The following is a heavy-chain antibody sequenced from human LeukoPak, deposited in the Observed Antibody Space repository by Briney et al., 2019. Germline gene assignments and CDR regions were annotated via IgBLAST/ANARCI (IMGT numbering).Heavy chain of an antibody. D-gene: IGHD5-24*01. CDR1: AFTVSSSF. J-gene: IGHJ3*02. Sequence: AASAFTVSSSFMSWVRQAPGKGLEWVSIIYSNGNTHYADSVRGRFTVSRDNSMNTLYLQMNNLRAEDTAVYYCARTNNYAFDIWGLGTMVTVSS. CDR2: IYSNGNT. CDR3: ARTNNYAFDI. V-gene: IGHV3-53*01.